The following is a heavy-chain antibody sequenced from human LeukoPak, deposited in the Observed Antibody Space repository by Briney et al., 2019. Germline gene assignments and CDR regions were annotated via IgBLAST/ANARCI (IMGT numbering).Heavy chain of an antibody. CDR1: GFAFNDYG. CDR3: ARRRTGGSGSYFCLHV. Sequence: GRSLRLSCAASGFAFNDYGMHWVRQAPGGGLEWVAVISYDGSNINYADSVKGRFTISRDNSKNTLYLQMNSLRTDDTAVYYCARRRTGGSGSYFCLHVWGKGTTVTVSS. V-gene: IGHV3-30*03. CDR2: ISYDGSNI. D-gene: IGHD3-10*01. J-gene: IGHJ6*04.